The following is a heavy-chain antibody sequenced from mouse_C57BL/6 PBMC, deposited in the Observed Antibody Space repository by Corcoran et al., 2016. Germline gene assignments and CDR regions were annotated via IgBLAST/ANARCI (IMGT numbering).Heavy chain of an antibody. J-gene: IGHJ3*01. CDR3: VTGEAY. Sequence: QVQLQQSGPELVKPGASVKISCKASGYTFTDYYINWVKQRPGQGLEWIGWIFPGSGSTYYNEKFKGKATLTVDKCSSTAYMLLSSLTSEDSAVYFGVTGEAYWGQGTLVTVSA. CDR1: GYTFTDYY. D-gene: IGHD2-2*01. CDR2: IFPGSGST. V-gene: IGHV1-75*01.